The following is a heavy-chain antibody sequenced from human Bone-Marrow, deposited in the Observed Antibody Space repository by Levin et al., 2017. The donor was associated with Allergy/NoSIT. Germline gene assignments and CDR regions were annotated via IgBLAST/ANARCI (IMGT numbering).Heavy chain of an antibody. V-gene: IGHV4-34*01. Sequence: SETLSLTCAVYGGSFSGYYWSWIRQPPGKGLEWIGEINHSGSTNYNPSLKSRVTISVDTSKNQFSLKLSSVTAADTAVYYCARAGYCSGGSCSPPPTPDYWGQGTLVTVSS. CDR3: ARAGYCSGGSCSPPPTPDY. D-gene: IGHD2-15*01. CDR1: GGSFSGYY. CDR2: INHSGST. J-gene: IGHJ4*02.